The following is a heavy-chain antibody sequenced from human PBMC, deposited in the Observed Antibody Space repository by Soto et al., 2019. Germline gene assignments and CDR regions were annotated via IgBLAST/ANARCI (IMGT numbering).Heavy chain of an antibody. V-gene: IGHV5-51*01. CDR1: GYSFTSYW. CDR3: ARQGGYCSSTSCPPVY. J-gene: IGHJ4*02. Sequence: PGESLKISCKGSGYSFTSYWIGWVRQMPGKGLEWMGIIYPGDSDTRYSPSFQGQVTISADKSISTAYLQWSSLKASDTAMYYCARQGGYCSSTSCPPVYWGQGTLVTVSS. D-gene: IGHD2-2*03. CDR2: IYPGDSDT.